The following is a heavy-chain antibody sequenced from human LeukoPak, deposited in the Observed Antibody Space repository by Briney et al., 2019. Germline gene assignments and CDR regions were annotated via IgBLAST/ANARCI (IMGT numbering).Heavy chain of an antibody. CDR3: AKDIRGELLTDDAFDI. CDR1: GFTFDDYA. D-gene: IGHD1-26*01. V-gene: IGHV3-9*03. Sequence: GGSLRLSCAASGFTFDDYAMHWVRQAPGKGLEGVSGISWNSGSIGYAHSVKGRFTISRDNAKNSLYLQMNSLRAEDMALYYCAKDIRGELLTDDAFDIWGQGTMVTVSS. CDR2: ISWNSGSI. J-gene: IGHJ3*02.